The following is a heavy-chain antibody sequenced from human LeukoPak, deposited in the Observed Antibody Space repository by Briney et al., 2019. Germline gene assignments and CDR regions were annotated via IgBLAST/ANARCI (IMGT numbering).Heavy chain of an antibody. V-gene: IGHV3-48*03. J-gene: IGHJ4*02. CDR3: ARETTVTFDY. CDR2: ISSSGSTI. D-gene: IGHD4-17*01. CDR1: GFTFSSYE. Sequence: PGRSLRLSCAASGFTFSSYEMNWVRQAPGKGLEWVSYISSSGSTIYYADSVKGRFTISRDNAKNSLYLQMNSLRAEDTAVYYCARETTVTFDYWGQGTLVTVSS.